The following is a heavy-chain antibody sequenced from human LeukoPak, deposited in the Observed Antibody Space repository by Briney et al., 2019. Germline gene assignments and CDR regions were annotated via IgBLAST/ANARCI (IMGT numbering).Heavy chain of an antibody. CDR3: ARYNWNDVVSALDS. V-gene: IGHV1-2*02. J-gene: IGHJ4*02. CDR2: INPNNGAT. Sequence: ASVRASCKASGYTFSGYYIHWVRQAPGQGLEWMGWINPNNGATNFAQKFQGGVTLTRDTSITTFYMEVSSLTSDDTAFYYCARYNWNDVVSALDSWGQGTLVTVSS. D-gene: IGHD1-1*01. CDR1: GYTFSGYY.